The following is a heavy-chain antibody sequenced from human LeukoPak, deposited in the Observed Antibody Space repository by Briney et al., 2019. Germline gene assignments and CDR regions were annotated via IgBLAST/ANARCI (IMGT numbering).Heavy chain of an antibody. D-gene: IGHD3-22*01. CDR3: ARGKNYYDSSGYYIPLDY. CDR2: IYYSGST. J-gene: IGHJ4*02. CDR1: GGSISSYH. Sequence: SETLSLTCTVSGGSISSYHWSWIRQPPGKGLEWIGYIYYSGSTNYNPSLKSRVTISVDTSKNQFSLKLSSVTAADTAVYYCARGKNYYDSSGYYIPLDYWGQGTLVTVSS. V-gene: IGHV4-59*01.